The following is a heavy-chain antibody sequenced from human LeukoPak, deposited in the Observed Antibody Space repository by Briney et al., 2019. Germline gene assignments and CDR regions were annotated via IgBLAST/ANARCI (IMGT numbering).Heavy chain of an antibody. J-gene: IGHJ6*03. CDR2: INPNSGGT. V-gene: IGHV1-2*02. Sequence: GASVKVSCKASGYTFTGYYMHWVRQAPGQGLEWMGWINPNSGGTNYAQKFQGRVTMTRDTSISTAYMELSRLRSDDTAVYYCARDWRSSSWSLDYYYYMDVWGKGTTVTVSS. CDR1: GYTFTGYY. CDR3: ARDWRSSSWSLDYYYYMDV. D-gene: IGHD6-13*01.